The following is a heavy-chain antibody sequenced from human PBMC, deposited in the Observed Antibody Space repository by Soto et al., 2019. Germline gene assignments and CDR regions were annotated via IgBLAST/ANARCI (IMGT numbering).Heavy chain of an antibody. CDR1: GFTFSSYA. V-gene: IGHV3-23*01. Sequence: GGSLRLSCAASGFTFSSYAMSWVRQAPGKGLEWVSAISGSGGSTYYADSVKGRFTISRDNSKNTLYLQMNSLRAEDTAVYYCATYAETYYYDGSGSRDYWGQGTLVTVSS. D-gene: IGHD3-22*01. J-gene: IGHJ4*02. CDR2: ISGSGGST. CDR3: ATYAETYYYDGSGSRDY.